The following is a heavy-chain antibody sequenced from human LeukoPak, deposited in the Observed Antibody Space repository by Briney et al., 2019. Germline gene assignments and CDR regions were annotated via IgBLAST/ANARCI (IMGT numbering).Heavy chain of an antibody. CDR3: ARAVAGHRGHDX. CDR2: IYYTGST. J-gene: IGHJ4*02. D-gene: IGHD6-19*01. V-gene: IGHV4-4*02. Sequence: SGTLSLTCAVSGASFTNTDWWSWVRQPPGMGLEWIGEIYYTGSTTYNPSLNSRVILSLDKSKNQFSLKLMSVTAADTAVYFCARAVAGHRGHDXWXQGIRVTVSS. CDR1: GASFTNTDW.